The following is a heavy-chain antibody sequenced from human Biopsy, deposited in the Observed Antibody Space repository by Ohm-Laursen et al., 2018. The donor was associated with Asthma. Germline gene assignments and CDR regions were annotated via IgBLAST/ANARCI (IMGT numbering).Heavy chain of an antibody. D-gene: IGHD7-27*01. Sequence: SQTLSLTCTVSGGSMSSSSYSWGWIRQPPGKGLEWIGSISYTGNTDILSLRSRVTLSVDTSKNNFSLKLTSVTAADTAVFYCARHWNWGSFFDYWGQGMLVTVSS. CDR2: ISYTGNT. J-gene: IGHJ4*02. CDR3: ARHWNWGSFFDY. V-gene: IGHV4-39*01. CDR1: GGSMSSSSYS.